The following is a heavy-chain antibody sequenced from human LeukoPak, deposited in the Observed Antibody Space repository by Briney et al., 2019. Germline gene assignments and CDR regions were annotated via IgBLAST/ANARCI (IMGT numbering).Heavy chain of an antibody. Sequence: GGSLRLSCAASGFTFSSHWMHWVRQAPGKGLVWVSRINSDGSSISYADSVKGRFTISRDNSKNTLYPRMNSLRAEDTAVYYCAKATLRITIFGVVIIGDPYYFDYWGQGTLVTVSS. J-gene: IGHJ4*02. CDR2: INSDGSSI. CDR3: AKATLRITIFGVVIIGDPYYFDY. D-gene: IGHD3-3*01. V-gene: IGHV3-74*01. CDR1: GFTFSSHW.